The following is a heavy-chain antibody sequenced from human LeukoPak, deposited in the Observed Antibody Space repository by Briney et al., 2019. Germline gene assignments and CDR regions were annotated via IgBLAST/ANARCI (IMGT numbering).Heavy chain of an antibody. D-gene: IGHD3-10*01. CDR1: GYTFTSYW. CDR2: IYPGDSDT. V-gene: IGHV5-51*01. J-gene: IGHJ4*02. Sequence: GESLKISCKGSGYTFTSYWNGWVRQMPGKGLEWMWIIYPGDSDTRYSPSFQGQVTISADKSISTAYLQWSSLKASDTAMYYCARHKGIGYNSGSYSTFDYWGQGTLVTVSS. CDR3: ARHKGIGYNSGSYSTFDY.